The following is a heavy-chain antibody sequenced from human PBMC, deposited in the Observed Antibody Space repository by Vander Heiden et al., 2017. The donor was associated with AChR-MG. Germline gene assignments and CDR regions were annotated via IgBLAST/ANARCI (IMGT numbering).Heavy chain of an antibody. J-gene: IGHJ4*02. Sequence: QVQLVESGGGVVQPGKSLRLPCITPGFAFSRFAVHWVRQAPGKGLEWVAVISDDGSSKYYADSVKGRCTISRDNSKKAVDLQMNSLRAEDSAVYYCARDRLTATTSFDYWGQGTLGTVSS. V-gene: IGHV3-30-3*01. CDR1: GFAFSRFA. CDR2: ISDDGSSK. D-gene: IGHD4-17*01. CDR3: ARDRLTATTSFDY.